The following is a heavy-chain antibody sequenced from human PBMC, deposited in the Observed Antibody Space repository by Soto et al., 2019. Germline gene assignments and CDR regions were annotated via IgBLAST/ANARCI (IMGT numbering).Heavy chain of an antibody. V-gene: IGHV4-34*01. D-gene: IGHD4-17*01. CDR2: INHSGST. CDR1: GGSFSGYY. CDR3: AIDYGDYYFDY. Sequence: SETLSLTCAVYGGSFSGYYWSWIRQPPGKGREWIGEINHSGSTNYNPSVKSRFTISVDTSKNQFSLKLTSVTAADTAVYYCAIDYGDYYFDYWGQGTLVTVSS. J-gene: IGHJ4*02.